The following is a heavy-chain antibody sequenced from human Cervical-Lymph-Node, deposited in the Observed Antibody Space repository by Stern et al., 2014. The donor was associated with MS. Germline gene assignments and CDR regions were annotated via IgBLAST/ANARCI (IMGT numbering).Heavy chain of an antibody. J-gene: IGHJ5*02. CDR1: GFSLSTSGVG. D-gene: IGHD1-7*01. V-gene: IGHV2-5*02. CDR3: AHRPRPWNYVDWFDP. Sequence: QVTLKESGPTLVKPTQTLTLTCTFSGFSLSTSGVGVGWIRQPPGKALEWLALIYWDVEQRYSPSLRSRLTISDDTSKNQVVLIMTNMDPVDTATYYCAHRPRPWNYVDWFDPWGQGTLVTVSS. CDR2: IYWDVEQ.